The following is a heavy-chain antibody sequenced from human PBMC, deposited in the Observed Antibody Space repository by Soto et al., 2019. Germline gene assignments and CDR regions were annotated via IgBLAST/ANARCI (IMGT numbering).Heavy chain of an antibody. CDR1: GGTFSSYA. CDR2: IIPIFGTA. V-gene: IGHV1-69*13. D-gene: IGHD6-19*01. Sequence: SVKVSCKASGGTFSSYAISWVRQAPGQGLEWMGGIIPIFGTANYAQKFQGRVTITADESTSTAYMELSSLRSEDTAVYYCAKAEMAAYDAFDIWGQGTMVTVSS. CDR3: AKAEMAAYDAFDI. J-gene: IGHJ3*02.